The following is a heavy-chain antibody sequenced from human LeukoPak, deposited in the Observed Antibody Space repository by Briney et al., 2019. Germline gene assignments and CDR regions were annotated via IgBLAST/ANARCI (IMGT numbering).Heavy chain of an antibody. CDR3: AKGTMTTVTDFDY. D-gene: IGHD4-17*01. J-gene: IGHJ4*02. V-gene: IGHV1-8*01. CDR2: MNPNSGNT. Sequence: AASVKVSCKASGYTSTSYDINWVRQATGQGLEWMGWMNPNSGNTGYAQKFQGRVTMTRNTSISTAYMELSSLRSEDTAVYYCAKGTMTTVTDFDYWGQGTLSPSPQ. CDR1: GYTSTSYD.